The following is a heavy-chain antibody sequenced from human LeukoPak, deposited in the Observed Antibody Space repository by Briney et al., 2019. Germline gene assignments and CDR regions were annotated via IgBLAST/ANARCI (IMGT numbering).Heavy chain of an antibody. J-gene: IGHJ4*02. Sequence: VASVKVSCKASGYSFTDYYMQWVRQAPGQGLEWMGWINPNSGGTHYVQRFQGWVTMTRDTSISTACMELSRLTSDDTAVYYCARGDPYYDSSRANDLNYWGQGTLVTVSS. CDR2: INPNSGGT. D-gene: IGHD3-22*01. CDR3: ARGDPYYDSSRANDLNY. V-gene: IGHV1-2*04. CDR1: GYSFTDYY.